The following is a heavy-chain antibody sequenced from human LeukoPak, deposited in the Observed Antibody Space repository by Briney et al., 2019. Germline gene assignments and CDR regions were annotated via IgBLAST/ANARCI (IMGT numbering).Heavy chain of an antibody. CDR3: AREYCSGGSCYSDAFDI. CDR1: GFTFSSYS. CDR2: ISSSSSYI. V-gene: IGHV3-21*01. D-gene: IGHD2-15*01. Sequence: GGSLRLSCAASGFTFSSYSMNWVRQAPGKGLEWVSSISSSSSYIYYADSVKGRFTISGDNAKNSLYLQMNSLKAEDTAVYYCAREYCSGGSCYSDAFDIWGQGTMVTVSS. J-gene: IGHJ3*02.